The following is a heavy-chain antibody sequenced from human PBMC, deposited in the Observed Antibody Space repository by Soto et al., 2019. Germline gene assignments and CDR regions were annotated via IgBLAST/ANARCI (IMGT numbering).Heavy chain of an antibody. J-gene: IGHJ3*02. Sequence: SETLSLTCTVSGGSISSYYWSWIRQPPGKGLEWIGYIYYSGSTNYNPSLKSRVTISVDTSKNQFSLKLSSVTAADTAVYYCARDVDAAFDTWGQGTMVTVSS. CDR3: ARDVDAAFDT. V-gene: IGHV4-59*01. CDR2: IYYSGST. D-gene: IGHD2-15*01. CDR1: GGSISSYY.